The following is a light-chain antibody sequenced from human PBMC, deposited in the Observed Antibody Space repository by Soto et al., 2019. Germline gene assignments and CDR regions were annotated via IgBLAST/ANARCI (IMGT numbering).Light chain of an antibody. CDR2: DAS. CDR3: QQNNNWPLT. V-gene: IGKV3-11*01. Sequence: EVVLTQSPATLSLSPGERATLSCRASQSVSRYLAWYQQRPGQAPRLLIFDASNRATGIPARFSGSGSGTDFTLTICSLEPEDLAVYYCQQNNNWPLTFGGGTKVEIK. CDR1: QSVSRY. J-gene: IGKJ4*01.